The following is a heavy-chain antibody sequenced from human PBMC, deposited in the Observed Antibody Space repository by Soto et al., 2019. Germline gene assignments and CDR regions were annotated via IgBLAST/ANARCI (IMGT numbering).Heavy chain of an antibody. Sequence: GGSLRLSCVASGFSFGNYAMNWVRQDPGKGLQWVASISNSGGITYYADSVKGRFTISRDNSENTLFLQLNSLRVEDTAIYYCAKDWMGLGYFFEYWGQGTLVTVSS. J-gene: IGHJ4*02. CDR3: AKDWMGLGYFFEY. CDR1: GFSFGNYA. D-gene: IGHD5-18*01. V-gene: IGHV3-23*01. CDR2: ISNSGGIT.